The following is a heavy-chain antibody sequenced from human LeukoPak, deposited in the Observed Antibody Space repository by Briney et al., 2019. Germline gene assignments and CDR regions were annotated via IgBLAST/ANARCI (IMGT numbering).Heavy chain of an antibody. V-gene: IGHV1-8*01. CDR2: MNPNSGNT. CDR1: GYTFTSYD. D-gene: IGHD3-10*01. CDR3: AREGLRFGGDAFDI. Sequence: ASVKVSCKASGYTFTSYDINWVRQATGQGLEWMGWMNPNSGNTGYAQKFQGRVTMTRNTSISTAYMELSSLRSEDTAVYYCAREGLRFGGDAFDIWGQGTMVTVSS. J-gene: IGHJ3*02.